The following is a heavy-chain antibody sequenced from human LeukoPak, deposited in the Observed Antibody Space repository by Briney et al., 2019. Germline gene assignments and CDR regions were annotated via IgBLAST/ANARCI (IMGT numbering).Heavy chain of an antibody. D-gene: IGHD4-17*01. J-gene: IGHJ4*02. CDR1: GFTFSSYA. Sequence: PGRSLRLSCAGSGFTFSSYAVHRVRQAPGKGLEWVAAISYDGGNKYYVDSVQGRFTISRDNAKNSLYLQMNSLRAEDTAVYYCARLRATVTTGYFDYWGQGTLVTVSS. V-gene: IGHV3-30-3*01. CDR2: ISYDGGNK. CDR3: ARLRATVTTGYFDY.